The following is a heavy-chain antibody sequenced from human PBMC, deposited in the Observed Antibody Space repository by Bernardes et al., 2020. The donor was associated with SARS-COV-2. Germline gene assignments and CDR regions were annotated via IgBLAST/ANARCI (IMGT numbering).Heavy chain of an antibody. Sequence: ASVKVSCKASGYTFTGYYMHWVRQAPGQGLEWMGWINPNSGGTNYAQKFQGWVTMTRDTSISTAYMELSRLRSDDTAVYYCARVRGKRGYSYGNYGMDVWGQGTTVTVSS. CDR1: GYTFTGYY. J-gene: IGHJ6*02. D-gene: IGHD5-18*01. V-gene: IGHV1-2*04. CDR3: ARVRGKRGYSYGNYGMDV. CDR2: INPNSGGT.